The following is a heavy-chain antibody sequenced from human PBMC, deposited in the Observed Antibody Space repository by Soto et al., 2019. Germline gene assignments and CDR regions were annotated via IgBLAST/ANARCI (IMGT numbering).Heavy chain of an antibody. J-gene: IGHJ4*02. D-gene: IGHD4-17*01. Sequence: QVHVVESGAEVKKPGDSVMVSCKTSGYISSDYGINWVRQAPGQGLEWMGWISTYSGNANLGQKFQGRVSMTRDTSMSTAYMELRSLRSDDTAVYYCAKRTSGTTWGESDYWGQGTLVTVSS. CDR1: GYISSDYG. CDR2: ISTYSGNA. V-gene: IGHV1-18*01. CDR3: AKRTSGTTWGESDY.